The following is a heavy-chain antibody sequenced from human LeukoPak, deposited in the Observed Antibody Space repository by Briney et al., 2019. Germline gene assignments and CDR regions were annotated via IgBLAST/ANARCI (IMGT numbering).Heavy chain of an antibody. V-gene: IGHV4-34*01. J-gene: IGHJ4*02. CDR1: GGSFSGYY. Sequence: SETLSLTCAVYGGSFSGYYWSWIRQPPGKGLGWIGEINHSGSTNYNPSLKSRVAISVDTSKNQFSLKLSSVTAADTAAYYCARVSTAITDSWGQGTLVTVSS. CDR3: ARVSTAITDS. D-gene: IGHD5-18*01. CDR2: INHSGST.